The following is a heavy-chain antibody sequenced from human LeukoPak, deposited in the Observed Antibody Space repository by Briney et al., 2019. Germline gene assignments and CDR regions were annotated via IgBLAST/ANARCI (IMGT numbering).Heavy chain of an antibody. D-gene: IGHD3-16*01. Sequence: ASVKVSCKASGYTFTSYGISWVRQAPGQGLEWMGWISAYNGNTNYAQKLQGRVTMTTDTSTSTAYVELRSLRSDDTAVYYCAATSEMTTLYFQHWGQGTLVTVSS. CDR2: ISAYNGNT. CDR3: AATSEMTTLYFQH. CDR1: GYTFTSYG. V-gene: IGHV1-18*01. J-gene: IGHJ1*01.